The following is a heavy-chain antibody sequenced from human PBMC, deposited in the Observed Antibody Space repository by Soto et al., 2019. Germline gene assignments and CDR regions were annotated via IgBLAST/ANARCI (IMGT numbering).Heavy chain of an antibody. V-gene: IGHV3-20*04. D-gene: IGHD4-17*01. CDR2: INWNGGST. CDR3: ARDRGPPGGDYAEFDY. J-gene: IGHJ4*02. Sequence: GGSLRLSCAASGFTFDDYGMSWVRQAPGKGLEWVSGINWNGGSTGYADPVKGRFTISRDNAKNSLYLQMNSLRAEDTALYYCARDRGPPGGDYAEFDYWGQGTLVTVSS. CDR1: GFTFDDYG.